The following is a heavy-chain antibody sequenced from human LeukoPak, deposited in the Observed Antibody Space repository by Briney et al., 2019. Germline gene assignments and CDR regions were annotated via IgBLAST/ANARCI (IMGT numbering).Heavy chain of an antibody. CDR3: ARDFIRYCSSTSCYTPIAFDI. J-gene: IGHJ3*02. D-gene: IGHD2-2*02. V-gene: IGHV4-34*01. CDR1: GFTFSSYA. Sequence: GSLRLSCAASGFTFSSYAMSWVRQAPGKGLEWIGEINHSGSTNYNPSLKSRVTISVDTSKNQFSLKLSSVTAADTAVYYCARDFIRYCSSTSCYTPIAFDIWGQGTMVTVSS. CDR2: INHSGST.